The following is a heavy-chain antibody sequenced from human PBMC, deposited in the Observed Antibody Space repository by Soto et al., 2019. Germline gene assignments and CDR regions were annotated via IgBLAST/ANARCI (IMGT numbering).Heavy chain of an antibody. Sequence: GESLKISCRTSGYRFTSYWIAWVRQMPGKGLEWMGIIFPSDSDTRYSSSFQGQVTISADRSTSTVFLQWASLKASDTAVYFCARKDKSGYFNWFDPWGQGTLVTVSS. CDR2: IFPSDSDT. D-gene: IGHD3-22*01. CDR1: GYRFTSYW. CDR3: ARKDKSGYFNWFDP. V-gene: IGHV5-51*01. J-gene: IGHJ5*02.